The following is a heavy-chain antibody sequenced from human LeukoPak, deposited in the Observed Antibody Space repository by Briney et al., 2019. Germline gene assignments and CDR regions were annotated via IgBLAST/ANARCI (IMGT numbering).Heavy chain of an antibody. CDR2: ISGSGGST. CDR1: GFTFSSYA. Sequence: GGSLRLSCAASGFTFSSYAMSWVRQAPGKGLEWVSDISGSGGSTYYADSVKGRFTISRDNSKNTLCLQMNSLRAEDTAVYYCSKVLPSDYTKGLFDYWGQGTLVTVSS. V-gene: IGHV3-23*01. J-gene: IGHJ4*02. CDR3: SKVLPSDYTKGLFDY. D-gene: IGHD4-11*01.